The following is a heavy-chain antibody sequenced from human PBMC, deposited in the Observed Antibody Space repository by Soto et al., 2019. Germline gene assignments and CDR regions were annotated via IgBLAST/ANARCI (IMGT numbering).Heavy chain of an antibody. V-gene: IGHV3-30-3*01. CDR3: ARDPLFYHRTQLHRYYYGMDV. CDR1: GFTFSSYA. CDR2: ISYDGSNK. Sequence: GGSLILSCAASGFTFSSYAMHWVRQAPGKGLEWVAVISYDGSNKYYADSVKGRFTISRDNSKNTLYLQMNSLRAEDTAVYYCARDPLFYHRTQLHRYYYGMDVWGQGTTVTVSS. D-gene: IGHD1-26*01. J-gene: IGHJ6*02.